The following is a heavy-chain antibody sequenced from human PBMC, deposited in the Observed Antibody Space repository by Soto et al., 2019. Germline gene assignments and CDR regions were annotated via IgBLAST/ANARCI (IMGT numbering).Heavy chain of an antibody. V-gene: IGHV3-48*02. CDR2: IISSSSTI. CDR1: GINFSSYS. D-gene: IGHD1-26*01. CDR3: ARGSGSRRTYYYYYHGMDV. Sequence: GGSLRLSCAASGINFSSYSMNWVRQAPGKGLDWVSYIISSSSTIYYADSVKGRFTISRDNAKNSLYLQMNSLRDEDTAVYYCARGSGSRRTYYYYYHGMDVWGQGTTVTVSS. J-gene: IGHJ6*02.